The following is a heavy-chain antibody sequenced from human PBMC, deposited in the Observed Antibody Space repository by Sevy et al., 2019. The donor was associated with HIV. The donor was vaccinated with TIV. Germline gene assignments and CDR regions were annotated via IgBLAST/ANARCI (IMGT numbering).Heavy chain of an antibody. D-gene: IGHD2-2*01. CDR1: DDSINSYY. J-gene: IGHJ4*02. CDR2: IYNNIGST. Sequence: SETLSLICSVSDDSINSYYWSWIRQPPGKGLEWIGYIYNNIGSTSYNPSLTSRVTISVDTSKNPFSLKLTSVTAADTAVYYCARGAVVIGTAATPVLDFWGLGSLVTVSS. CDR3: ARGAVVIGTAATPVLDF. V-gene: IGHV4-59*08.